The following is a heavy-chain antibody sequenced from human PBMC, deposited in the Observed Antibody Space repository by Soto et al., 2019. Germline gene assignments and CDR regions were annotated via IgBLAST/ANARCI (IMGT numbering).Heavy chain of an antibody. CDR2: ISYDGSNK. D-gene: IGHD1-7*01. V-gene: IGHV3-30*18. Sequence: GGSLRLSCAASGFTFSSYGMHWVRQAPGKGLEWVAVISYDGSNKYYADSVKGRFTISRDNSKNTLYLQMNSLRAEDTAVYYCAKDQVNNWNYVNNWFDPWGQGTLVTVSS. CDR3: AKDQVNNWNYVNNWFDP. CDR1: GFTFSSYG. J-gene: IGHJ5*02.